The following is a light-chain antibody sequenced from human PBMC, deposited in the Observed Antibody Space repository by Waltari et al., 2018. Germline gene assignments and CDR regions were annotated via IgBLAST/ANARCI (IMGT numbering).Light chain of an antibody. CDR1: QGISSY. CDR2: AAS. J-gene: IGKJ1*01. CDR3: QQYYSYPPT. V-gene: IGKV1-8*01. Sequence: AIRMTQSPSSFSASTGARVTITCRASQGISSYLAWYQQKPGKAPNLLISAASTLPSGVPSRFSGSGSGTDFTLTISRLQSEDFATYYCQQYYSYPPTFGQGTKVEFK.